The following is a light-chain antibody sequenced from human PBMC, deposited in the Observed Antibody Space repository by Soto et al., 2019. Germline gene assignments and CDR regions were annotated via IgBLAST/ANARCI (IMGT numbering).Light chain of an antibody. CDR1: QSLLYSNGYNY. Sequence: DLVMTQSPLSLPVTPGEPASISCRSSQSLLYSNGYNYLDWYLQKPGQSPQLLIYLGSNRASGAPDRFSGSGSGTDFTLKISRVEAEDVGVYYCMQALQTPLTFGPGTKVDIK. CDR3: MQALQTPLT. CDR2: LGS. J-gene: IGKJ3*01. V-gene: IGKV2-28*01.